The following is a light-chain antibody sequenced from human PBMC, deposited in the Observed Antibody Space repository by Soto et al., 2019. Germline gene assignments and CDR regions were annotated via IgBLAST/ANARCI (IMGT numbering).Light chain of an antibody. CDR3: QQYDNLPIT. V-gene: IGKV1-33*01. Sequence: IQMTPSPSSLSASVGDRVTITCQAIQDINNFLNWYQQKPGKAPKLLIYDASKLDTGVPSRFRGSRSGKDFTFTISSLQPDDGATYYCQQYDNLPITGGPGTKVQIK. J-gene: IGKJ3*01. CDR2: DAS. CDR1: QDINNF.